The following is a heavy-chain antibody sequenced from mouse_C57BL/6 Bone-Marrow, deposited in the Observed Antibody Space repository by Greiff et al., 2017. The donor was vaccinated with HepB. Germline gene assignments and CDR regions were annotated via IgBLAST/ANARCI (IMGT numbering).Heavy chain of an antibody. J-gene: IGHJ1*03. V-gene: IGHV3-8*01. D-gene: IGHD1-1*01. Sequence: EVKLVESGPGLAKPSQTLSLTCSVTGYSITSDYWNWIRKFPGNKLEYMGYISYSGSTYYNPSLKSRISITRDTSKNQYYLQLNSVTTEDTATYYCASSRYYYGSSYWWYFDVWGTGTTVTVSS. CDR2: ISYSGST. CDR3: ASSRYYYGSSYWWYFDV. CDR1: GYSITSDY.